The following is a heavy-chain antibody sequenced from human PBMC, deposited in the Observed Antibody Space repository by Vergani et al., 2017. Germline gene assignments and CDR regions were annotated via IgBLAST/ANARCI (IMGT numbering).Heavy chain of an antibody. D-gene: IGHD6-13*01. CDR3: ARAIAARRGRYYYGMDV. V-gene: IGHV4-59*01. Sequence: QVQLQESGPGLVKPSETLSLTCTVSGGSISSYYWSWIRQPPGKGLEWIGYIYYSGSTNYNPSLKSRVTLSVDTSKNQFSLKLSSVTAADTAVYYCARAIAARRGRYYYGMDVWGQGTTVTVSS. J-gene: IGHJ6*02. CDR1: GGSISSYY. CDR2: IYYSGST.